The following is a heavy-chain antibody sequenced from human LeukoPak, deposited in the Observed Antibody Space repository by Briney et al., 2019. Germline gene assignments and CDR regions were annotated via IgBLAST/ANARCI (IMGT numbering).Heavy chain of an antibody. CDR3: ARAGRVTIFGVVNNWLDP. Sequence: SETLSLTCAVYGGSFSGYYWSWIRQPPGKGLEWIGEINHSGSTNYNPSLKSRVTISVDTSKNQFSLKLSSVTAADTAVYYCARAGRVTIFGVVNNWLDPWGQGTLVTVSS. CDR2: INHSGST. CDR1: GGSFSGYY. D-gene: IGHD3-3*01. V-gene: IGHV4-34*01. J-gene: IGHJ5*02.